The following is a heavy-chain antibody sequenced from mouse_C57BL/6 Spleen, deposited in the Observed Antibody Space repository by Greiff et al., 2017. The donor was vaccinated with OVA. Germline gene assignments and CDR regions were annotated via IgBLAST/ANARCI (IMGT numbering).Heavy chain of an antibody. CDR2: IYPGDGDT. J-gene: IGHJ3*01. Sequence: VQLQQSGPELVKPGASVKISCKASGYAFSSSWMNWVKQRPGKGLEWIGRIYPGDGDTNYIGKFKGKATLTADKSSSTAYMQLSSLTSEDSAVYFCANDGYYPPFAYWGQGTLVTVSA. CDR1: GYAFSSSW. V-gene: IGHV1-82*01. CDR3: ANDGYYPPFAY. D-gene: IGHD2-3*01.